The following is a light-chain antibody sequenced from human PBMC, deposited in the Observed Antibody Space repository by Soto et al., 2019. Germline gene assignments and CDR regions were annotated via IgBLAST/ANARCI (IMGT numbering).Light chain of an antibody. J-gene: IGLJ2*01. V-gene: IGLV3-25*03. CDR2: KDS. Sequence: SYELTQPPSVAVSPGQTARITCSGDALPKHYAYWYQQKPGQAPVLVIYKDSERPSGIPERFSGSSSGTTVTLTISGVQAEDEADYYCQSADSSGTYRHVVFGGGTKLTVL. CDR1: ALPKHY. CDR3: QSADSSGTYRHVV.